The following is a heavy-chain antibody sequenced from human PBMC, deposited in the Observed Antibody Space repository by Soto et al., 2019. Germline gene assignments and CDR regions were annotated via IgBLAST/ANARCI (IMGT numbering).Heavy chain of an antibody. CDR1: GFSLTTSGMC. J-gene: IGHJ5*02. Sequence: SGPTLVNPTQTLTLTCTFSGFSLTTSGMCVSWIRQHPGKGLEWIGYIYYSGFTYYNPSLKSRVTISVDTSKNQFSLKLSSVTAADTAVYYCARSVFPWGQGTLVTVSS. CDR2: IYYSGFT. V-gene: IGHV4-31*03. CDR3: ARSVFP.